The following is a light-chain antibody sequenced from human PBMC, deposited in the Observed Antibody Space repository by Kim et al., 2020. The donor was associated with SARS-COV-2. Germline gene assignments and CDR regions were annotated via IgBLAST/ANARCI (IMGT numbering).Light chain of an antibody. CDR2: RNN. CDR1: TSNIGVHY. CDR3: SAWDNSLSAVL. J-gene: IGLJ2*01. V-gene: IGLV1-47*01. Sequence: GERVTNSCSGSTSNIGVHYVYWYQHLPGTAPKLLIYRNNKRPSGVPDRFSGSRSDTSASLAISGLRSEDEGDYYCSAWDNSLSAVLFGGGTQLTVL.